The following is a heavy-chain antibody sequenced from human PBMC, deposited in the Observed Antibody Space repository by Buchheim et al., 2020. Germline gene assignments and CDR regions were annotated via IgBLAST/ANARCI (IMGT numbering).Heavy chain of an antibody. D-gene: IGHD1-14*01. CDR3: ARHISAGPQSSYYYGMDV. J-gene: IGHJ6*02. Sequence: QLQLQESGPGLVKPSETLSLSCTVSGGSLSGDDYYWGWIRQPPEKGLEWIGSMYYDVITYYNPSLNSRVTISADTSKNQPSLRLSSVTAADTAVYYCARHISAGPQSSYYYGMDVWGQGTT. CDR1: GGSLSGDDYY. CDR2: MYYDVIT. V-gene: IGHV4-39*01.